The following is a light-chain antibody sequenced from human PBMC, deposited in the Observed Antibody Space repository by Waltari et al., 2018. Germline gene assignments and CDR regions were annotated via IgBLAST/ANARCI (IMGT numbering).Light chain of an antibody. CDR2: WAS. Sequence: DIVMTQSPDSLAVSLGERATINCKSSQSVFHSSNKKNFLAWSQQKPGQPTKLLMYWASTRESGVPARFGVRGYGTDFTLTISTLQAGDVAVYYCQQYFTTRYTFGQGTKLEIK. J-gene: IGKJ2*01. V-gene: IGKV4-1*01. CDR1: QSVFHSSNKKNF. CDR3: QQYFTTRYT.